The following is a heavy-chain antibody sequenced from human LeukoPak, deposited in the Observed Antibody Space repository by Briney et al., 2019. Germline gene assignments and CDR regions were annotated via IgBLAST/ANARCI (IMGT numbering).Heavy chain of an antibody. CDR1: GFTFSSYA. CDR2: ISGSGGST. D-gene: IGHD4-17*01. CDR3: AKDVPHPDYGDYAVDP. V-gene: IGHV3-23*01. Sequence: PGGSLRLSCAASGFTFSSYAMSWVRQAPGKGLEWVSAISGSGGSTYYADSVKGRFTISRDNSKNTLYLQMNSLRAEDTAVYYCAKDVPHPDYGDYAVDPWGQGTLVTVSS. J-gene: IGHJ5*02.